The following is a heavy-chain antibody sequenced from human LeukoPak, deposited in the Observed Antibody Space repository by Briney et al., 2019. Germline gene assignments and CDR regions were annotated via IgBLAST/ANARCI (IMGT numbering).Heavy chain of an antibody. D-gene: IGHD6-13*01. J-gene: IGHJ6*02. CDR1: GFTFSDYY. CDR3: ARDSESSSWFPNYYYYGMDV. V-gene: IGHV3-11*01. Sequence: GGSLRLSCAASGFTFSDYYMSWIRQAPGKGLEWVSYISSSGSTIYYADSVKGRFTISRDNAKNSLYLQINSLRAEDTAVYYCARDSESSSWFPNYYYYGMDVWGQGTTVTVSS. CDR2: ISSSGSTI.